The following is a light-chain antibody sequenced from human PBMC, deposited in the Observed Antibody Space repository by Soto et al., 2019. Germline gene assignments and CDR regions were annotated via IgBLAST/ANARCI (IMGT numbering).Light chain of an antibody. Sequence: DIQITQSPSTLSASVGDRVTITCRASQSISSWLAWYQQKPGKAPKLLIYDASSLESGVPSRFSGSGSGTDFTLTISSLQPDDFATYYCQKYNSATWTFGQGTQVDIK. CDR1: QSISSW. J-gene: IGKJ1*01. CDR3: QKYNSATWT. V-gene: IGKV1-5*01. CDR2: DAS.